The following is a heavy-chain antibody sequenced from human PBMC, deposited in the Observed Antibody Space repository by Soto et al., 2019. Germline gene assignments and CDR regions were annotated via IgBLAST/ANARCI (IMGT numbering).Heavy chain of an antibody. CDR1: GGSISRNDCY. Sequence: QMQLQESGPGLVKPSETLSLTCNVSGGSISRNDCYWGWVRQPPGKGLEWLGNVYYRGSTYYNPSLKSRVTISIDTSKSQFSLKVNSVTAADPAVYYCARHWPGTGVGSMDVWGQGTTVIVSS. CDR2: VYYRGST. D-gene: IGHD3-10*01. CDR3: ARHWPGTGVGSMDV. V-gene: IGHV4-39*01. J-gene: IGHJ6*02.